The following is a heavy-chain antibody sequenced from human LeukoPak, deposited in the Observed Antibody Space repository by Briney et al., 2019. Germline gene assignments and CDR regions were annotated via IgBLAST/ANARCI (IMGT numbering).Heavy chain of an antibody. CDR3: AREFRIAAAGPLFDY. CDR1: GFTFSSYG. CDR2: ISYDGSNK. D-gene: IGHD6-13*01. Sequence: GGSLRLSCAASGFTFSSYGMHWVRQAPGKGLGWVAVISYDGSNKYYADSVKGRFTISRDNSKNTLYLQMNSLRAEDTAVYYCAREFRIAAAGPLFDYWGQGTLVTVSS. J-gene: IGHJ4*02. V-gene: IGHV3-30*03.